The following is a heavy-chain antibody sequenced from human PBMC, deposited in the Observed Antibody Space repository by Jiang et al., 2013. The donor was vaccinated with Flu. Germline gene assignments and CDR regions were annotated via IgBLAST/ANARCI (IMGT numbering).Heavy chain of an antibody. V-gene: IGHV4-61*01. D-gene: IGHD4-17*01. CDR3: ARDRDYGDPHAFDI. Sequence: PGLVKPSETLSLTCTVSGGSVSSGSYYWSWIRQPPGKGLEWIGYIYYSGSTNYNPSLKSRITISVDTSKNQFSLKLSSVTAADTAVYYCARDRDYGDPHAFDIWGQGTMVTVSS. CDR2: IYYSGST. J-gene: IGHJ3*02. CDR1: GGSVSSGSYY.